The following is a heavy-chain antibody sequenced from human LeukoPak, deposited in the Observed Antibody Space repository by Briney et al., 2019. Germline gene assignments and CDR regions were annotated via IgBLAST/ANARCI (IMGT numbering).Heavy chain of an antibody. Sequence: GGSLRLSCAASGFSFSSYWMTWVRQAPGKGLEGVANIKRDGSQEHYVDSVKGRFTISRDNTKSSLYLQMNSLRAEDTAVYYCARDSSPQSGVCYFDAFDMWGQGTMVTVSS. J-gene: IGHJ3*02. CDR2: IKRDGSQE. D-gene: IGHD2-21*01. V-gene: IGHV3-7*01. CDR1: GFSFSSYW. CDR3: ARDSSPQSGVCYFDAFDM.